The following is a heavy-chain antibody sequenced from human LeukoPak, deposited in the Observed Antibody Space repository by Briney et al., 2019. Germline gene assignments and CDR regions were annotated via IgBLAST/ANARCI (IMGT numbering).Heavy chain of an antibody. Sequence: PSETLSLTCTVSGGSISSYYWSWIRQPAGKGLEWIGRIYTSGSTNYNPSLKSRVTMSVDTSKNQFSLKLSSVTAADTAVYYCARVVTAGGWYYSDYWGQGTLVTVSS. J-gene: IGHJ4*02. CDR1: GGSISSYY. CDR2: IYTSGST. V-gene: IGHV4-4*07. D-gene: IGHD6-19*01. CDR3: ARVVTAGGWYYSDY.